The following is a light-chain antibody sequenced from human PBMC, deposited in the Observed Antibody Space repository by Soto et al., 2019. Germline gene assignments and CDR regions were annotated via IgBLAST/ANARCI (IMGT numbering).Light chain of an antibody. V-gene: IGKV1-39*01. CDR2: AAS. Sequence: DIQMTQSPSSLSASVGDRVTITCRASQTISSYLNWYQQSPGKAPKLLIYAASSLQSGVPSRFSGSGSGTDFTLTISSLQPEDFATYYCQQSSNFPYTFGQGTKLEIK. CDR1: QTISSY. J-gene: IGKJ2*01. CDR3: QQSSNFPYT.